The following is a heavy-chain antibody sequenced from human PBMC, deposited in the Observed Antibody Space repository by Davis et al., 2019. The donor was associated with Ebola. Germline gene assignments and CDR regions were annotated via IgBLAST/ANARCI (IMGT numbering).Heavy chain of an antibody. CDR1: GFNFEGYA. D-gene: IGHD2-2*01. CDR2: ISWNSGTK. V-gene: IGHV3-9*01. Sequence: SLKISCAASGFNFEGYAMHWVRQVPGKGLEWVSGISWNSGTKNYADSVKGRFTISRDNTKNTLYLQMNSLRGEDTAVYYCVRDTSHQLPHWLYYFYGMDVWGQGTKVTVSS. J-gene: IGHJ6*02. CDR3: VRDTSHQLPHWLYYFYGMDV.